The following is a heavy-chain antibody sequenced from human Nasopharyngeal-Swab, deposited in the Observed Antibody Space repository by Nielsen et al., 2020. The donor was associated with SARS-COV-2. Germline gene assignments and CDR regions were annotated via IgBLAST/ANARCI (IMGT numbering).Heavy chain of an antibody. CDR3: ATAFGVTMINPCNY. CDR2: ISSSSSYI. D-gene: IGHD3-22*01. CDR1: GFTFSSYS. V-gene: IGHV3-21*01. Sequence: GESLKISCAASGFTFSSYSMNWVRQAPGKGLEWVSSISSSSSYIYYADSVKGRFTISRDNAKNSLYLQMNSLRAEDTAVYYCATAFGVTMINPCNYWGQGTLVTVSS. J-gene: IGHJ4*02.